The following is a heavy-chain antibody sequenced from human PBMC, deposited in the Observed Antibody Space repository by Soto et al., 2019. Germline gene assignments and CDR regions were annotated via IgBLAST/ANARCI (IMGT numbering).Heavy chain of an antibody. Sequence: QVQLVQSGAEVKKPGASVKVSCKASGYTFSSYFISWVRQAPGQGLEWMGWISAYNGNTNYAPNLQGRVTMTTDTSTSTAYLELRSLRSDDTAVYYFSGGLPPLDYWGQGTLVTVSS. D-gene: IGHD2-15*01. CDR1: GYTFSSYF. J-gene: IGHJ4*02. CDR3: SGGLPPLDY. V-gene: IGHV1-18*01. CDR2: ISAYNGNT.